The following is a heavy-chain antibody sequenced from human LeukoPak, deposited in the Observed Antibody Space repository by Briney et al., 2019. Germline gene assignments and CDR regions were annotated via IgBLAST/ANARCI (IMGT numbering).Heavy chain of an antibody. CDR2: ISAHNGNT. J-gene: IGHJ4*02. Sequence: GASVKVSCKASGYTFTSYGISWVRQAPGQGLEWMGWISAHNGNTNYAQKLQGRVTMTTDTSTSTAYMELRSLRSDDTAVYYCARDSRSSAWGDFDYWGQGTLVTVSS. CDR3: ARDSRSSAWGDFDY. CDR1: GYTFTSYG. V-gene: IGHV1-18*01. D-gene: IGHD6-19*01.